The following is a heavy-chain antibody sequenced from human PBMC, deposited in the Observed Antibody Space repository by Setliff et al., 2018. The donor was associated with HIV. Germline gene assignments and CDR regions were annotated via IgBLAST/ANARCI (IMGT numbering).Heavy chain of an antibody. V-gene: IGHV4-4*08. CDR1: SGSMTGHY. Sequence: PSETLSLTCSVSSGSMTGHYWTWVRQPPGKGLEWIGYLHSLGSSRVSDTPNYSPSLKSRITISLDTSKRQFSLTMTSVTAADTAVYYCTTLVGANPWHDAFDIWGHGTMVTVSS. D-gene: IGHD1-26*01. CDR3: TTLVGANPWHDAFDI. CDR2: LHSLGSSRVSDTP. J-gene: IGHJ3*02.